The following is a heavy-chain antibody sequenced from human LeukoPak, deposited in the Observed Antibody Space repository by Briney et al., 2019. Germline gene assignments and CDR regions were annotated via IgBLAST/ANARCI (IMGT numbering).Heavy chain of an antibody. CDR3: ARDVVGLDY. J-gene: IGHJ4*02. CDR1: GFTFSSYS. CDR2: ISSRSSTI. Sequence: PGGSLRLSCAASGFTFSSYSMNWVRQAPGKGLEWVSYISSRSSTIYYADSVKGRFTISRDNAKNSLYLQMNSLRAEDTAVYYCARDVVGLDYWGQGTLVTVSS. D-gene: IGHD2-15*01. V-gene: IGHV3-48*01.